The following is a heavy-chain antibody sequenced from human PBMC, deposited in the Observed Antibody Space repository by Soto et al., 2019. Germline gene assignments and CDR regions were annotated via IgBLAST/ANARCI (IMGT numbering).Heavy chain of an antibody. CDR1: GGTFSSYA. CDR2: IIPIFGTA. CDR3: ARGPSTISTGCPFDY. Sequence: SVKVSCKASGGTFSSYAISWVRQAPGQGLEWMGGIIPIFGTANYAQKFQGRVTITADESTSTAYMELSSLRSEDTAVYYCARGPSTISTGCPFDYWGQGTLVTVSS. J-gene: IGHJ4*02. D-gene: IGHD4-4*01. V-gene: IGHV1-69*13.